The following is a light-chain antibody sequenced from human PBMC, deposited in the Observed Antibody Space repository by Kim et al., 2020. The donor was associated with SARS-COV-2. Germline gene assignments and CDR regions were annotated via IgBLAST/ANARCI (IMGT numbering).Light chain of an antibody. V-gene: IGLV1-44*01. CDR2: INN. J-gene: IGLJ1*01. CDR1: STQIGGQT. Sequence: PGQKVTLSCSGSSTQIGGQTVTWYQHIPGTAPTVLISINNQRPSGVPARFSGSKSGTSASLAINGLQSEDEADYYCAAWTDLVVYVFGTGTKVTVL. CDR3: AAWTDLVVYV.